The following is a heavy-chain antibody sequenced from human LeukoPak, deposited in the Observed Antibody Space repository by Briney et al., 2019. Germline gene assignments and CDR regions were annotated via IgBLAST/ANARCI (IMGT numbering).Heavy chain of an antibody. J-gene: IGHJ5*02. V-gene: IGHV4-4*02. CDR3: ARDLGAVAGYNWFDP. Sequence: SETLSLTCAVSGGSISSSNWWSWVRQPPGKGLEWIGEIYHSGSTNYNPSLKSRVTISVDKSKNQFSLKLSSVTAADTAVYYCARDLGAVAGYNWFDPWGQGTLVTVSS. D-gene: IGHD6-19*01. CDR2: IYHSGST. CDR1: GGSISSSNW.